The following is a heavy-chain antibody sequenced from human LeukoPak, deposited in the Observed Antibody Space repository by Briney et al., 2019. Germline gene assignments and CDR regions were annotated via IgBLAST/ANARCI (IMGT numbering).Heavy chain of an antibody. CDR1: GYTFTGYY. Sequence: VASVKVSCKASGYTFTGYYMHWVRQAPGQGLEWMGWINPNSGGTNYAQKFQGRVTMTRDTSISTAYMELSRLRSDDTAVYYCARERVRYCSGGSCPNYYYYYGMDVWGQGTTVTVSS. CDR2: INPNSGGT. CDR3: ARERVRYCSGGSCPNYYYYYGMDV. V-gene: IGHV1-2*02. D-gene: IGHD2-15*01. J-gene: IGHJ6*02.